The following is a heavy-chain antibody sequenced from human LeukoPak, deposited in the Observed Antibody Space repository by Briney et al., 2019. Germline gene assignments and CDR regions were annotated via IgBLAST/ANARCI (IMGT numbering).Heavy chain of an antibody. J-gene: IGHJ4*02. D-gene: IGHD5-18*01. V-gene: IGHV3-7*01. CDR3: ASGYNYGYLFDY. Sequence: GGSLRLSCAASGFTFSSYAMSWVRQAPGKGLEWVANIKQDGNEKYYVDSVKGRFTISRDNAKNSLYLQMNSLRAEDTAVYYCASGYNYGYLFDYWGQGTLVTVSS. CDR1: GFTFSSYA. CDR2: IKQDGNEK.